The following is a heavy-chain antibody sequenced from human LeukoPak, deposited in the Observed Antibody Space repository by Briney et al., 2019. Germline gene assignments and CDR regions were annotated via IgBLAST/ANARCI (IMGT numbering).Heavy chain of an antibody. V-gene: IGHV1-8*01. D-gene: IGHD3-22*01. CDR3: ARGPGYDSSGYHLFDY. CDR1: GYTFTSYD. J-gene: IGHJ4*02. Sequence: GASVKVSCKASGYTFTSYDINWVRQATGQGLEWVGWMNPNSGNTGYAQKFQGRVTMTRNTSISTAHMELSSLRSEDTAVYYCARGPGYDSSGYHLFDYWGQGTLVTVSS. CDR2: MNPNSGNT.